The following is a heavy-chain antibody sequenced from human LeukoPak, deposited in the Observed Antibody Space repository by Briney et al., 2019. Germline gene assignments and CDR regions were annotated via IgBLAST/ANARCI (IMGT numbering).Heavy chain of an antibody. Sequence: GESLKISCKGSGYTFTTYWIGWVRQMPGKGLEWVGIIYPGDSDPKYSPSFQGQVTISADKSISTAYLQWSSLKASDSAMYYCARHGLGSSWFGFDYWGQGTLVTVS. CDR2: IYPGDSDP. CDR1: GYTFTTYW. CDR3: ARHGLGSSWFGFDY. D-gene: IGHD6-13*01. V-gene: IGHV5-51*01. J-gene: IGHJ4*02.